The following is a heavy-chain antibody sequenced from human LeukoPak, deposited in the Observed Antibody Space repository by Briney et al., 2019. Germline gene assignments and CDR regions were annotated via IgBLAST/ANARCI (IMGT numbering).Heavy chain of an antibody. D-gene: IGHD5-24*01. V-gene: IGHV3-64D*06. CDR1: GYSFSRYA. Sequence: PGGSLRLSCTASGYSFSRYAMHWVRHAPGKGLEYVSDISSNGGSTYYATSVKGRFTISRYNSKDTLYLQLRSLTAEDTAVYYCVKGWHGLWGQATPVTVPS. J-gene: IGHJ4*02. CDR3: VKGWHGL. CDR2: ISSNGGST.